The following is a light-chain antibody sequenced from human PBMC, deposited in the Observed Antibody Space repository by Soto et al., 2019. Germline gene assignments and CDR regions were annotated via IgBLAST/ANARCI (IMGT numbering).Light chain of an antibody. CDR1: QNINIW. CDR2: KAS. CDR3: QQYKTYSRT. V-gene: IGKV1-5*03. Sequence: DIQMTQSPSTLSASVGDRVTITCRASQNINIWLAWYQHKPGTAPKVLLYKASTLETGVPTRFSGSGSGTEFTHTLSGLQPDDFATYCCQQYKTYSRTFGQGTTVVIK. J-gene: IGKJ2*01.